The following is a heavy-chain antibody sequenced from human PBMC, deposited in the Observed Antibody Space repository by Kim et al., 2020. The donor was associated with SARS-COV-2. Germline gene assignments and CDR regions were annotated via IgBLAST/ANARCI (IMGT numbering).Heavy chain of an antibody. Sequence: GGSLRLSCAASGFTFSSYWMSWVRQAPGKGLEWVSNIKKDGSEKYDVDSVKGRCTISRDNAKNSLYLQMNSLRAEDTAVYYCARAWAICWYWRYFDLWGRGTLVTVSS. D-gene: IGHD6-13*01. CDR2: IKKDGSEK. CDR3: ARAWAICWYWRYFDL. J-gene: IGHJ2*01. CDR1: GFTFSSYW. V-gene: IGHV3-7*01.